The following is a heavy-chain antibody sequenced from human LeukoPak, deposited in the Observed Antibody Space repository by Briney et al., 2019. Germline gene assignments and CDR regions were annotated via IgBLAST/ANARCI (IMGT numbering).Heavy chain of an antibody. J-gene: IGHJ4*02. D-gene: IGHD5-24*01. CDR1: GFPFSSYW. Sequence: GGSLRLSCVASGFPFSSYWMAWVRQAPGKGLEWVANIKQDGSKKSYVDSVKGRFTISRDNAKNSLYLQMNSLRAEDTAIYYCTRVGYIDEGIDYWGQGTLVTVSA. V-gene: IGHV3-7*04. CDR2: IKQDGSKK. CDR3: TRVGYIDEGIDY.